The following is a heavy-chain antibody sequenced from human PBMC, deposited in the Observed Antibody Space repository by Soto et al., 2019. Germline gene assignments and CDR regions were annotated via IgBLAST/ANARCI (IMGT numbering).Heavy chain of an antibody. D-gene: IGHD1-1*01. CDR3: ARDGSRGYDMDV. CDR2: ISTTSRTI. Sequence: GGSLRLSCAGSGFTFSNYNMDWVRQAPGKGLEWISYISTTSRTIFYADSVKGRFTISRDNARNSLFLQMNSLRDEDTAVYYCARDGSRGYDMDVWGQGTTVTVSS. J-gene: IGHJ6*02. CDR1: GFTFSNYN. V-gene: IGHV3-48*02.